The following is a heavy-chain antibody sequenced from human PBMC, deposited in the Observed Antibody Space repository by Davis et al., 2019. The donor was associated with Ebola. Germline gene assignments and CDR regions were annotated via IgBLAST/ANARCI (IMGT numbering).Heavy chain of an antibody. Sequence: AASVKVSCKASGYTFTSYGISWVRQAPGQGLEWMGWISAYNGNTNYAQKFQGRVTMTRDTSTSTVYMELSSLRSEDTAVYYCAREVVVVITTQYYYYGMDVWGKGTTVTVSS. D-gene: IGHD3-22*01. J-gene: IGHJ6*04. CDR2: ISAYNGNT. CDR3: AREVVVVITTQYYYYGMDV. CDR1: GYTFTSYG. V-gene: IGHV1-18*01.